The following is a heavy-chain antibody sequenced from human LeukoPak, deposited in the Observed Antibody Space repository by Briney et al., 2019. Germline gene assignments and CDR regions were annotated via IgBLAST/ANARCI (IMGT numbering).Heavy chain of an antibody. CDR1: GFTFGSYS. D-gene: IGHD3-22*01. Sequence: PGGSLRLSCAASGFTFGSYSMNWVRRAPGKGLEWVSSISSSSSYIYYADSVKGRFTISGDNAKNSLYLQMNSLRAEDTAVYYCASFFHDSSGNRVNDAFDIWGQGTMVTVSS. J-gene: IGHJ3*02. V-gene: IGHV3-21*01. CDR3: ASFFHDSSGNRVNDAFDI. CDR2: ISSSSSYI.